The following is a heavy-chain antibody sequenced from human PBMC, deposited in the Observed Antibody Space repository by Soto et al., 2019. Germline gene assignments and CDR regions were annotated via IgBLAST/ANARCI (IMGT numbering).Heavy chain of an antibody. CDR3: AREVTAAIGSWFDP. D-gene: IGHD2-2*01. CDR2: INSDGSST. Sequence: EVQLVESGGGLVQPGGSLRLSCAASGFTFSSYWMHWVRQVPGKGLVWVSRINSDGSSTSYADSVKGRFTISRDNAKNTLYLQMNSLRAEDTAVYYCAREVTAAIGSWFDPRGQGTLVTASS. CDR1: GFTFSSYW. J-gene: IGHJ5*02. V-gene: IGHV3-74*01.